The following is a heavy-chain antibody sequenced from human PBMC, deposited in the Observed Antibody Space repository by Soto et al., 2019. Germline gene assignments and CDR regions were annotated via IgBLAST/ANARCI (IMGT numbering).Heavy chain of an antibody. J-gene: IGHJ2*01. V-gene: IGHV1-69*12. D-gene: IGHD6-19*01. Sequence: QVQLVQSGTEVKKPGSSVKVSCKASGGTFSNYAISWVRQAPGQGLEWMGGIIPIFGTANYAQKFQGRVTSTADESTSTAYMELSSLRSEDTAVYYCAQTLGLAVAGPGRFDLWGRGTLVTVSS. CDR1: GGTFSNYA. CDR3: AQTLGLAVAGPGRFDL. CDR2: IIPIFGTA.